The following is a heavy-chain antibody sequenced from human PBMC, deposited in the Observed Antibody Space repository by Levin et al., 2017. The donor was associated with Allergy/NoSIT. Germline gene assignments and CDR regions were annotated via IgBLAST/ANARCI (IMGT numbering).Heavy chain of an antibody. CDR3: AKDSDFWSGYSDY. D-gene: IGHD3-3*01. Sequence: PGGSLRLSCAASGFTFSSYVMSWVRQAPGKGLDWVSTISRSGGNTYNTDSVKGRFTSSRDNSKNTLYLQMSSLRAEDTAVYYCAKDSDFWSGYSDYWGQGTLVTVSS. CDR2: ISRSGGNT. V-gene: IGHV3-23*01. J-gene: IGHJ4*02. CDR1: GFTFSSYV.